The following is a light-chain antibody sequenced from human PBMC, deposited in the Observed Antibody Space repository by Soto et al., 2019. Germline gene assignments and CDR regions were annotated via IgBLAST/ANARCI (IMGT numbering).Light chain of an antibody. CDR1: PGDVGGKTY. V-gene: IGLV2-14*01. Sequence: QSALTQPASVSGAAGQSIPIPCTGAPGDVGGKTYVSWYQQHPGKAPKLMFFEVSNQPSGVSNRFSGSKSGNTASLTISGLQAEDEAYYSCSSYTSRSTPWVFGGGTKLTVL. CDR3: SSYTSRSTPWV. J-gene: IGLJ3*02. CDR2: EVS.